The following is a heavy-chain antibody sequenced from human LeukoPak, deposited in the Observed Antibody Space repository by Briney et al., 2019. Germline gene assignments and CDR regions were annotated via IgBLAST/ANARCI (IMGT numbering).Heavy chain of an antibody. V-gene: IGHV4-38-2*02. CDR3: ARRVGVALDY. CDR2: IYHSVIT. CDR1: GYSIRSAYY. J-gene: IGHJ4*02. D-gene: IGHD2-21*01. Sequence: SETLSLTCIVSGYSIRSAYYWGWVRQPPGEGLEWIGSIYHSVITDYNPPLKSRATISVDTSKHQSSLKLSSVTAADTAVYYCARRVGVALDYWGQGTLVTVSS.